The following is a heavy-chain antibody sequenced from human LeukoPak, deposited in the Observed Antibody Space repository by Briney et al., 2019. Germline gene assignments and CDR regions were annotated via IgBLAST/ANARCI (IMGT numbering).Heavy chain of an antibody. CDR3: ARDQDTSGYYYGPGDY. CDR1: GITFSNYG. D-gene: IGHD3-22*01. V-gene: IGHV3-30*03. CDR2: ISYDGSKK. Sequence: GRPLRLSCAASGITFSNYGMHWVRQAPGKGLEWVAVISYDGSKKFYADSVKGRFTISRDNSKNTLYLQMSSLRPEDTAVYYCARDQDTSGYYYGPGDYWGQGTLVTVSS. J-gene: IGHJ4*02.